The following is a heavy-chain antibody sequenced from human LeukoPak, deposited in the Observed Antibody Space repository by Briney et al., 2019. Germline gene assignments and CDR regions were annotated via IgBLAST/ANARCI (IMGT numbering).Heavy chain of an antibody. V-gene: IGHV1-8*01. J-gene: IGHJ5*02. Sequence: ASVKVSCKASGYTFTTYDINWVRQATGQGLEWMGWMNPNSGNTGYAQKFQGRVSMTRNTSISTAYMELRSLRSEATAVYYCARGPNKSDGGNSGSAWFDPWGQGTLVTVSS. CDR2: MNPNSGNT. D-gene: IGHD4-23*01. CDR1: GYTFTTYD. CDR3: ARGPNKSDGGNSGSAWFDP.